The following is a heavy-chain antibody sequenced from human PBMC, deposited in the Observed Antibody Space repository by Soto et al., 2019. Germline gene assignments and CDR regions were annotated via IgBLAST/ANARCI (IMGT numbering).Heavy chain of an antibody. D-gene: IGHD6-13*01. Sequence: ASVKVSCKASGYTFTSYGISWVRQAPGQGLEWMGRISSYNGNTNYAQKLQDRVTMTTDTTTSTAYVELRSLRSDDTAVYYCARVVDSSSWDYYYYMDVWGKGTTVTVSS. CDR3: ARVVDSSSWDYYYYMDV. CDR2: ISSYNGNT. CDR1: GYTFTSYG. V-gene: IGHV1-18*01. J-gene: IGHJ6*03.